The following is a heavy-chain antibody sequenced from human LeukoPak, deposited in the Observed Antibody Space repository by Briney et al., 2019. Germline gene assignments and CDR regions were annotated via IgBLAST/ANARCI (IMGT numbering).Heavy chain of an antibody. CDR1: GFSLSTSGVG. CDR2: IYWDDDK. D-gene: IGHD1-1*01. V-gene: IGHV2-5*02. J-gene: IGHJ5*02. Sequence: SGPTLVNPTQTLTLTCTFSGFSLSTSGVGVGWIRQPPGKALEWLALIYWDDDKPYSPSLKSRLTITKDTSKNQVVLTMTNMDPVDTGTYYCAHRPLVQAEFDPWGQGTLVTVSS. CDR3: AHRPLVQAEFDP.